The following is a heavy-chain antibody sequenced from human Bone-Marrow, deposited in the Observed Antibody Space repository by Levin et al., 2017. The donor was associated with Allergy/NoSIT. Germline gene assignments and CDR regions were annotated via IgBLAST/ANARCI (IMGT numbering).Heavy chain of an antibody. J-gene: IGHJ4*02. V-gene: IGHV3-33*01. Sequence: GGSLRLSCAASGFTFSSYGMHWVRQAPGKGLEWVAVIWYDGSNKYYADSVKGRFTISRDNSKNTLYLQMNSLRAEDTAVYYCARDQYLTTLSSYNFDYWGQGTLVTVSS. CDR3: ARDQYLTTLSSYNFDY. CDR2: IWYDGSNK. CDR1: GFTFSSYG. D-gene: IGHD3-22*01.